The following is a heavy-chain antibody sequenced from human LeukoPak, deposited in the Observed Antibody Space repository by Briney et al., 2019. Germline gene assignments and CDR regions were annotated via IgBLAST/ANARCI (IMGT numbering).Heavy chain of an antibody. J-gene: IGHJ4*02. CDR2: IKSKTDGGTT. V-gene: IGHV3-15*01. D-gene: IGHD3-10*01. Sequence: GGSLRLSCVASGFIFSNYWMSWVRQVPGKGLEWVGRIKSKTDGGTTDYAAPVKGRFTISRDDSKNTLYLQMNSLKTEDTAVYYCTTSLIMVRGVSPYVDYWGQGTLVIVSS. CDR3: TTSLIMVRGVSPYVDY. CDR1: GFIFSNYW.